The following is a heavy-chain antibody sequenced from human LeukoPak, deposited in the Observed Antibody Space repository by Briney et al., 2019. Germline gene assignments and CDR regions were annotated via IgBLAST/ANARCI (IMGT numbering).Heavy chain of an antibody. D-gene: IGHD6-19*01. CDR2: ISSSGST. J-gene: IGHJ4*02. CDR3: ARDMGSGWYSD. CDR1: GGSISSYY. V-gene: IGHV4-4*07. Sequence: KPPETLSLTCTVSGGSISSYYWSWIRQPAGKGLEWIGRISSSGSTNYNPSLRSRISMSGDTSKKQFSLKLSSVTAADTAVYYCARDMGSGWYSDWGQGTLVTVSS.